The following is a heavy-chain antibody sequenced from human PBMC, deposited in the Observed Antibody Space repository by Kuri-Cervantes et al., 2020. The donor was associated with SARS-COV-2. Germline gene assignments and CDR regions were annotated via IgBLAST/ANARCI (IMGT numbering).Heavy chain of an antibody. J-gene: IGHJ4*02. V-gene: IGHV4-59*12. Sequence: SETLSLTCTVSGGSISSYYWSWIRQPPGKGLEWIGYIYYSGSTNYNPSLKSRVTISADTSKNQFSLKLSSVTAADTAVYYCARVWTMVRGVSYYFDYWGQGTLVTVSS. CDR3: ARVWTMVRGVSYYFDY. CDR1: GGSISSYY. CDR2: IYYSGST. D-gene: IGHD3-10*01.